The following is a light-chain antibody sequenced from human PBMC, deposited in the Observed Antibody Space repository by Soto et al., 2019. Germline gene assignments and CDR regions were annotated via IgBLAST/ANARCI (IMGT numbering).Light chain of an antibody. V-gene: IGKV4-1*01. CDR2: WAS. CDR1: QSVLYSSNNKNY. J-gene: IGKJ4*01. CDR3: QQYYSTPPT. Sequence: DIAMTQSPDSLAVSLGERATINCKSSQSVLYSSNNKNYLAWYQQKPGQPPKLVIYWASTRESGVPDRFSGSGSGTDFTLTISSLRAEDVAVYYCQQYYSTPPTFGGGTKVDIK.